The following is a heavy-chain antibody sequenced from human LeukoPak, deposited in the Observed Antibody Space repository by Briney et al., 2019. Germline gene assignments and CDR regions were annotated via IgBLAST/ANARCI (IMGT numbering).Heavy chain of an antibody. Sequence: PSETLSLTCTVSGGSISSHYWSWIRQPPGKGLEWIGYIYYSGSTNYNPSLKSRVTISVDTSKNQFSLKLSSVTAADTAVYYCAIAATIYYYYMDVWGKGTTVTVSS. CDR2: IYYSGST. CDR3: AIAATIYYYYMDV. CDR1: GGSISSHY. D-gene: IGHD5-12*01. J-gene: IGHJ6*03. V-gene: IGHV4-59*11.